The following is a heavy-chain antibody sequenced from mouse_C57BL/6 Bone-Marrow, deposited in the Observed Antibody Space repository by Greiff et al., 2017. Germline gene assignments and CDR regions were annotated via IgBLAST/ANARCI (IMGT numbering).Heavy chain of an antibody. Sequence: EVKLMASGAELVRPGASVQLSCKASGFNIQDDYMHWVKQRPEQGLEWIGWIDPENGDTEYASKFQGKATITVDTSSNTADLPRSSLTSEDTAVYYCTRIAYWGQGTLGTVSA. CDR3: TRIAY. CDR2: IDPENGDT. J-gene: IGHJ3*01. V-gene: IGHV14-4*01. CDR1: GFNIQDDY.